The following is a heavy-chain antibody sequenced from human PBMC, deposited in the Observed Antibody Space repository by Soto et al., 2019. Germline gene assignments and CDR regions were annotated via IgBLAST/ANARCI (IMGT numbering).Heavy chain of an antibody. V-gene: IGHV3-9*01. CDR3: AKDMFSRSTAATVDY. J-gene: IGHJ4*02. D-gene: IGHD6-6*01. Sequence: DVQLGESVGGLAQPGRSLRLSGAASGFIFVDYARHWVRQAPGKGLEWVSGISWQSGSIRYADSVKGRLTISRDNAKNSLYLQMHSLSVEDTALYYCAKDMFSRSTAATVDYWGQGILVTVSS. CDR2: ISWQSGSI. CDR1: GFIFVDYA.